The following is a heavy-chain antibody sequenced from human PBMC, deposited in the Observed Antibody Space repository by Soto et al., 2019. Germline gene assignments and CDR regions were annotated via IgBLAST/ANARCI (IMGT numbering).Heavy chain of an antibody. D-gene: IGHD2-2*01. CDR2: MYHSGST. J-gene: IGHJ4*02. Sequence: PSETLSLTCAVSGGSISSGGYSWSWIRQPPGKGLEWIGYMYHSGSTYYNPSLKSRVTISIDRSKNQFSLKLSSVTAADTAVYYCARTYCDSTSCYDLFDYWGQGTLVTVSS. CDR1: GGSISSGGYS. V-gene: IGHV4-30-2*02. CDR3: ARTYCDSTSCYDLFDY.